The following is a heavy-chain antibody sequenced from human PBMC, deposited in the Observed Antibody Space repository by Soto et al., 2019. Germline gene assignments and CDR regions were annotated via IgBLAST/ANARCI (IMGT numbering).Heavy chain of an antibody. CDR2: IKQDGSEK. CDR3: ARPDFWSGYLGRGAFDI. V-gene: IGHV3-7*01. CDR1: GFTFSSYW. J-gene: IGHJ3*02. D-gene: IGHD3-3*01. Sequence: GALRLSCAASGFTFSSYWMSWVRQAPGKGLEWVANIKQDGSEKYYVDSVKGRFTISRDNAKNSLYLQMNSLRAEDTAVYYCARPDFWSGYLGRGAFDIWGQGTMVTVSS.